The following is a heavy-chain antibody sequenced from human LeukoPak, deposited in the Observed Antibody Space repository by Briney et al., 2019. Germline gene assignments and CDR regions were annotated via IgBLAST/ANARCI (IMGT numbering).Heavy chain of an antibody. J-gene: IGHJ6*02. D-gene: IGHD2-2*01. V-gene: IGHV3-7*01. CDR1: GFTFSSYW. CDR3: ARDGGGSTSVYYYYGMDV. Sequence: PGGSLRLSCAASGFTFSSYWMSWVRQAPGKGLEWVANIKHDGSEKYYVDSVKGRFTISRDNAKNSLYLQMNSLRAEDTAVYYCARDGGGSTSVYYYYGMDVWGQGTTVTVSS. CDR2: IKHDGSEK.